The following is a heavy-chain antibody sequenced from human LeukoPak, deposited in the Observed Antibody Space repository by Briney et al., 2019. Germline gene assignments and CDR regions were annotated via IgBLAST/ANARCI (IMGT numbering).Heavy chain of an antibody. J-gene: IGHJ5*02. CDR2: IYYDGTT. V-gene: IGHV4-61*08. CDR3: AKSGWRDSSGYPNWFDP. CDR1: GFSLSTRGVG. Sequence: SGPTLVKPTQTLTLTCTLSGFSLSTRGVGVGWIRQPPGKTLEWIGFIYYDGTTDYSPSLKSRVTISVDTSKNQFSLRLRSMTAADTAVYYCAKSGWRDSSGYPNWFDPWGQGTLVTVSS. D-gene: IGHD3-22*01.